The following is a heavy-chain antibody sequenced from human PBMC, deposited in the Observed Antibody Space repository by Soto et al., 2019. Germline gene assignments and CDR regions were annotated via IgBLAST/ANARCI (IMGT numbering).Heavy chain of an antibody. Sequence: SETLSLTCTVSGGSISSYYWSWIRQPPGKGLEWIGYIYYSGSTNYNPSLKSQVTISVDTSKNQFSLKLSSVTAADTAVYYCARSITIFGVVIWSWFDPWGQGTLVTVSS. CDR3: ARSITIFGVVIWSWFDP. CDR1: GGSISSYY. D-gene: IGHD3-3*01. CDR2: IYYSGST. J-gene: IGHJ5*02. V-gene: IGHV4-59*08.